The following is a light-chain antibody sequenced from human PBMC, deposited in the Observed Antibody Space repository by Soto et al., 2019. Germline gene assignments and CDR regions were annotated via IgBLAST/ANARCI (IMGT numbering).Light chain of an antibody. CDR3: QQLNSYSIT. J-gene: IGKJ5*01. CDR1: QAISSW. V-gene: IGKV1-12*01. Sequence: DIQMTQSPSSVSASVGDRVIINCRASQAISSWLAWYQQKPGRAPKLLIHSASNLESGVPSRFRGSGSGTDFTLTITSLQAEDFATYYCQQLNSYSITFGQGTRLEIK. CDR2: SAS.